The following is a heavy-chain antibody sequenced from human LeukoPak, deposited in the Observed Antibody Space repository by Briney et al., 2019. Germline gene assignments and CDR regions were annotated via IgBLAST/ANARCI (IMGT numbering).Heavy chain of an antibody. CDR1: GFTFSSYA. CDR3: AKAIRQQLISKYYYGMDV. D-gene: IGHD6-13*01. V-gene: IGHV3-23*01. CDR2: ISGSGGST. J-gene: IGHJ6*02. Sequence: GGSLRLSCAASGFTFSSYAMSWVRQAPGKGLEWVSAISGSGGSTYYADSVKGRFTISRDNSKTTLYLQMNSLRAEDTAVYYCAKAIRQQLISKYYYGMDVWGQGTTVTVSS.